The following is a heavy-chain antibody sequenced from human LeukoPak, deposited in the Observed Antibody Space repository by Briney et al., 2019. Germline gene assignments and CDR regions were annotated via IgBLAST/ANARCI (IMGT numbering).Heavy chain of an antibody. CDR3: ARVVVVAAQYYFDY. CDR1: GFTFSSYS. D-gene: IGHD2-15*01. V-gene: IGHV3-21*01. CDR2: ISSSSSYI. Sequence: GGSPRLSCAASGFTFSSYSMNWVRQAPGKGLEWVSSISSSSSYIYYADSVKGRFTISRDNAKNSLYLQMNSLRAEDTAVYYCARVVVVAAQYYFDYWGQGTLVTVSS. J-gene: IGHJ4*02.